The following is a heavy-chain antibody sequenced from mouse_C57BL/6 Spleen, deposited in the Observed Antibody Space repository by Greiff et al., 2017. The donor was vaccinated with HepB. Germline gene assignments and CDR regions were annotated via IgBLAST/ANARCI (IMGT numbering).Heavy chain of an antibody. CDR3: ARIGAYDYDVDYYFDY. V-gene: IGHV5-4*03. J-gene: IGHJ2*01. Sequence: EVKLMESGGGLVKPGGSLKLSCAASGFTFSSYAMSWVRQTPEKRLEWVATISDGGSYTYYPDNVKGRFTISRDNAKNNLYLQMSHLKSEDTAMYYCARIGAYDYDVDYYFDYWGQGTTLTVSS. CDR1: GFTFSSYA. D-gene: IGHD2-4*01. CDR2: ISDGGSYT.